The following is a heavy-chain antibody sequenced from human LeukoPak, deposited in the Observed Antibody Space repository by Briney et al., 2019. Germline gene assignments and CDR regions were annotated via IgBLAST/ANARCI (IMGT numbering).Heavy chain of an antibody. CDR3: ARGVFWSGSALQY. V-gene: IGHV1-69*05. CDR2: IIPIFGTA. Sequence: VASVKVSCKASGGTFSSYAISWVRQAPGQGLEWMGGIIPIFGTANYAQKFQGRVTITTDESMSTAYMELSSLRSEDTAVYYCARGVFWSGSALQYWGQGTLVTVSS. CDR1: GGTFSSYA. J-gene: IGHJ4*02. D-gene: IGHD3-3*01.